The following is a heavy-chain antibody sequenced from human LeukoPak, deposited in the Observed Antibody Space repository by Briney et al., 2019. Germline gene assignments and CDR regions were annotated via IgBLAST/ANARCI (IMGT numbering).Heavy chain of an antibody. Sequence: ASVKVSCKASGYTFTSYDINWVRQASGQGLEWMGWMNPNSGNTGYAQKFQGRVTMTRNTSISTAYMELSSLRSEDTAVYYCARGKIGSSGWFPFVYWGQGTLVTVSS. CDR3: ARGKIGSSGWFPFVY. V-gene: IGHV1-8*01. CDR1: GYTFTSYD. J-gene: IGHJ4*02. CDR2: MNPNSGNT. D-gene: IGHD6-19*01.